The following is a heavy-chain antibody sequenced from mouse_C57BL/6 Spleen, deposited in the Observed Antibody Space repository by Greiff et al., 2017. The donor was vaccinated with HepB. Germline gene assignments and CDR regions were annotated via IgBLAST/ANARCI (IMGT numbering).Heavy chain of an antibody. J-gene: IGHJ4*01. CDR1: GYTFTSYW. V-gene: IGHV1-55*01. Sequence: QVQLKQPGAELVKPGASVKMSCKASGYTFTSYWITWVKQRPGQGLEWIGDIYPGSGSTNYNEKFKSKATLTVDTSSSTAYMQLSSLTSEDSAVYYCARRGLGRAMDYWGQGTSVTVSS. CDR2: IYPGSGST. D-gene: IGHD4-1*01. CDR3: ARRGLGRAMDY.